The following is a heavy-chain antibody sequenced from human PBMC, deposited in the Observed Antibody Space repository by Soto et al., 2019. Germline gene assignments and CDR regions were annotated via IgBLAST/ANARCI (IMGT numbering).Heavy chain of an antibody. Sequence: SVKVSCNASGGTFSSYAISWVRQAPGQGLEWMGGIIPIFGTANYAQKFQGRVTITADESTSTAYMELSSLRSEDTAVYYCARGNPETGFDPWGQGTLVTVSS. V-gene: IGHV1-69*13. CDR3: ARGNPETGFDP. CDR2: IIPIFGTA. D-gene: IGHD4-4*01. CDR1: GGTFSSYA. J-gene: IGHJ5*02.